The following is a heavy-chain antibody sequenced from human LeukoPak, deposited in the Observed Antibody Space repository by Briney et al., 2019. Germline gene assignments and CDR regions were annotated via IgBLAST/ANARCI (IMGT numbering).Heavy chain of an antibody. CDR1: GFTFGSYS. V-gene: IGHV3-48*01. J-gene: IGHJ4*02. CDR2: ITSRSGTM. D-gene: IGHD5-24*01. Sequence: GGSLRLSCAASGFTFGSYSMDWVRQAPGKGLEWVAYITSRSGTMFYADSVKGRFTISRDNSKNTLYLQMNSLRAEDTAVYYCAALGDGYNSYWGQGTLVTVSS. CDR3: AALGDGYNSY.